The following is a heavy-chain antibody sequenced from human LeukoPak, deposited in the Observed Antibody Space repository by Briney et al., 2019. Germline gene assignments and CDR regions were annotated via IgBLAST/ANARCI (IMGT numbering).Heavy chain of an antibody. CDR2: IYSGGST. J-gene: IGHJ6*02. Sequence: GGSLRLSCAASGFTVSSNYMSWVRQAPGKGLEWVSVIYSGGSTYYADSVKGRFTISIDNSKNTLYLQMNSLRAEDTAVYYCARRSDYYDSSGYYVYYYGMDVWGQGTTVTVSS. D-gene: IGHD3-22*01. V-gene: IGHV3-53*01. CDR1: GFTVSSNY. CDR3: ARRSDYYDSSGYYVYYYGMDV.